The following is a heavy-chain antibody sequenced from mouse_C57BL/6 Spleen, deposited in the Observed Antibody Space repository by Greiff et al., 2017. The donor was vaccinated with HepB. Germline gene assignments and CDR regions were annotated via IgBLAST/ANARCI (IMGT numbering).Heavy chain of an antibody. CDR2: INPNYGTT. D-gene: IGHD1-1*01. J-gene: IGHJ4*01. CDR3: AILYYYGSSYNYYAMDY. Sequence: VQLKQSGPELVKPGASVKISCKASGYSFTDYNMNWVKQSNGKSLEWIGVINPNYGTTSYNQKFKGKATLTVDQSSSTAYMQLNSLTSEDSAVYYCAILYYYGSSYNYYAMDYWGQGTSVTVSS. CDR1: GYSFTDYN. V-gene: IGHV1-39*01.